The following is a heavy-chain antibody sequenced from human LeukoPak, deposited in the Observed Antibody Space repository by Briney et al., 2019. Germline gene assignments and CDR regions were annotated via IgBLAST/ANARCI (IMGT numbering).Heavy chain of an antibody. CDR1: GGTFSSYA. V-gene: IGHV1-69*04. Sequence: ASVKVSCKASGGTFSSYAISWVRQAPGQGLEWMGRIIPILGIANYAQKFQGRVTITADKSTSTAYMELSSLRSEDTAVYYCARDFSNTSGFKVVLDSWGQGTLVTVSS. CDR3: ARDFSNTSGFKVVLDS. J-gene: IGHJ4*02. D-gene: IGHD3-22*01. CDR2: IIPILGIA.